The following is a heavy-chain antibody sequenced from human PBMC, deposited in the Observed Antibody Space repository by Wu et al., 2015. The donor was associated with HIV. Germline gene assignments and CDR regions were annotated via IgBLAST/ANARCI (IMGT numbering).Heavy chain of an antibody. J-gene: IGHJ6*02. CDR1: GYTFTGYY. D-gene: IGHD4-17*01. CDR3: ARVVDDYGDYDYYYGMDV. CDR2: INPNSGGT. Sequence: QVQLVQSGAEVKKPGASVKVSCKASGYTFTGYYMHWVRQAPGQGLEWMGWINPNSGGTNYAQKFQGRVTMTRDTSISTAYMELSRLRSDDTAVYYCARVVDDYGDYDYYYGMDVWGQGTTVTVSS. V-gene: IGHV1-2*02.